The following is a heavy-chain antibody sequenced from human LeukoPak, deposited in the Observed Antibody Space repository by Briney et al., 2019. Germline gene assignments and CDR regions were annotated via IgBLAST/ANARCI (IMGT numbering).Heavy chain of an antibody. Sequence: ASVKVSCKASGNIFTSSYTHWVRQAPGQGLEWMGIINPSGGSTSYAQKFQGRVTMTRDMATTTAYMELSSLRSEDTAVYYCARVGDDIVGGGSWFDPWGQGTLVTVSS. J-gene: IGHJ5*02. CDR3: ARVGDDIVGGGSWFDP. CDR2: INPSGGST. CDR1: GNIFTSSY. D-gene: IGHD1-26*01. V-gene: IGHV1-46*01.